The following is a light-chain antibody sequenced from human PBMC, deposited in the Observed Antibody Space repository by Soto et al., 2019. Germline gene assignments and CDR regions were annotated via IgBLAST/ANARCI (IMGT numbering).Light chain of an antibody. CDR2: DKA. J-gene: IGKJ5*01. CDR3: QQRRYWPKYT. CDR1: QRIGDT. V-gene: IGKV3-11*01. Sequence: DIVMTQAXVTFSVSIWEXXXXXXXASQRIGDTLSSCQHQSXQTPRLLLYDKAAXATSVPPTFSSSRSGNALTLTTSSLEPPDFFTYYCQQRRYWPKYTFGQGTRLEIK.